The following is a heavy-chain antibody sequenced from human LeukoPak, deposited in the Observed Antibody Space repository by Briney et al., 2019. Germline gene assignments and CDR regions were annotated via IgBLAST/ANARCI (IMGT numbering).Heavy chain of an antibody. V-gene: IGHV3-21*01. Sequence: GGSLRLSCAASGFTFSSYAMNWVRQAPGKGLEWVSSISSSSSYIYYADSLKGRFTISRDNAKNSLYLQMNSLRAEDTAVYYCVRDRANIAMAGGWFDPWGQGALVTVSS. CDR2: ISSSSSYI. CDR1: GFTFSSYA. CDR3: VRDRANIAMAGGWFDP. D-gene: IGHD6-19*01. J-gene: IGHJ5*02.